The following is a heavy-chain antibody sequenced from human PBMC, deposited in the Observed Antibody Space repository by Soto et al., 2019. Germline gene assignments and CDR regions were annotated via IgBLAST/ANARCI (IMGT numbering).Heavy chain of an antibody. Sequence: GESLKISCKASGDSFTSHWIGWVRQMPGKGLEWMGIIYPSDSDTRYSPSFQGQVTMSADKSISTAYLQWSSLKTSDTAMYYCARESEDLTSNFDYWGQGTLVTVSS. J-gene: IGHJ4*02. V-gene: IGHV5-51*01. CDR2: IYPSDSDT. CDR3: ARESEDLTSNFDY. CDR1: GDSFTSHW.